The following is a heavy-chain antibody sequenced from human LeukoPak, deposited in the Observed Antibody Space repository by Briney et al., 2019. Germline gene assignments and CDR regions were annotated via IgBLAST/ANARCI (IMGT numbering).Heavy chain of an antibody. V-gene: IGHV4-61*02. CDR3: ARPVRGIPVLYNWFDP. J-gene: IGHJ5*02. CDR1: GGSISSGSYY. CDR2: IYTSGST. D-gene: IGHD3-10*01. Sequence: SETLSLTCTVSGGSISSGSYYWSWIRQPAGKGLEWIGRIYTSGSTNYNPSLKSRVTISVDTSKNQFSLKLSSVTAADTAVYYCARPVRGIPVLYNWFDPWGQGTLVTASS.